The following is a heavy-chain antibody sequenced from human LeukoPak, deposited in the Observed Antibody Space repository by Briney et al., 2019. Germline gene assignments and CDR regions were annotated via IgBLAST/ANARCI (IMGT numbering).Heavy chain of an antibody. Sequence: GESLKISCKGSGYSFASYWIGWVRQMPGKGLEWMGIIYPGDSDTRYSPSFQGQVTISADKSISTAYLQWSSLKASDTAMYYCARHRGSPGYCSSTSCPYYYMDVWGKGTTVTVSS. CDR3: ARHRGSPGYCSSTSCPYYYMDV. CDR2: IYPGDSDT. J-gene: IGHJ6*03. V-gene: IGHV5-51*01. D-gene: IGHD2-2*01. CDR1: GYSFASYW.